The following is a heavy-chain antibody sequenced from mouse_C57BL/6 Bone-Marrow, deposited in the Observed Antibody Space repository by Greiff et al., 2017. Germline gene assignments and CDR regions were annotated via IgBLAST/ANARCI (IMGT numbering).Heavy chain of an antibody. CDR3: GSSGYGGFFDY. CDR2: INPNNGGT. CDR1: GYTFTDYY. V-gene: IGHV1-26*01. Sequence: VQLQQSGPELVKPGASVKISCKASGYTFTDYYMNWVKQSHGKSLEWIGDINPNNGGTIYNQKFKGKATLTVDKSSSTAYMELRSRTTADAAVYYCGSSGYGGFFDYWGQGTTLTVSS. D-gene: IGHD3-2*02. J-gene: IGHJ2*01.